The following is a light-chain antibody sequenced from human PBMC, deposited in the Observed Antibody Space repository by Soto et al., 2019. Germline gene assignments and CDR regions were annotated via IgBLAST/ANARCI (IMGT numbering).Light chain of an antibody. CDR1: QSIDNR. CDR3: QQYYSWRT. Sequence: IVMTQSPATLSVSPGERATLSCRAGQSIDNRLAWYQQRPGQAPRLLIYAASTRATGIPARFSGSGSGTEFTLTISGLQSGDFGVYYCQQYYSWRTFGQGTKVDIK. V-gene: IGKV3-15*01. CDR2: AAS. J-gene: IGKJ1*01.